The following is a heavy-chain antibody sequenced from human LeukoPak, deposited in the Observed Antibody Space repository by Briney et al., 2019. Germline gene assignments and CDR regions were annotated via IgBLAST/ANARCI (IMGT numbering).Heavy chain of an antibody. V-gene: IGHV4-34*01. Sequence: KSSETLSLTCAVYGGSFSGYYWSWIRQPPGKGLEWIGEINHSGSTNYNPSLKSRVTISVDTSKNQFSLKLSSVTAADTAVYYCARDYKVDSSSWLYQYYYYYYMDVWGKGTTVTVSS. CDR3: ARDYKVDSSSWLYQYYYYYYMDV. J-gene: IGHJ6*03. D-gene: IGHD6-13*01. CDR1: GGSFSGYY. CDR2: INHSGST.